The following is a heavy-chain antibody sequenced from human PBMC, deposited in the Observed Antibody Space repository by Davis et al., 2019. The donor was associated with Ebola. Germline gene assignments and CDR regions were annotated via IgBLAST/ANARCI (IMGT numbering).Heavy chain of an antibody. Sequence: ASVKVSCKASGYTFTSYYMHWVRQAPGQGLEWMGIINPSGGSTSYEQKFQGRVTMTRDTSTSTVYMELSSLRSEDTAVYYCAREGELLWFGELLFYYYYYMDVWGKGTTVTVSS. V-gene: IGHV1-46*01. CDR1: GYTFTSYY. CDR2: INPSGGST. D-gene: IGHD3-10*01. J-gene: IGHJ6*03. CDR3: AREGELLWFGELLFYYYYYMDV.